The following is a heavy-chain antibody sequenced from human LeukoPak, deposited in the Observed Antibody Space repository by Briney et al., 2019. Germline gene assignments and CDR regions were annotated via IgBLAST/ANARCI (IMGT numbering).Heavy chain of an antibody. Sequence: PGGSLRLSCAASGFSFSDYEMHWVRQAPGRGLEGIAGISGRDTSTNYADSVKGRFAISRDNAKNTLYLQMNRLRVEDTAVYYCTTLTVASNFDYWGQGTLVTVSS. CDR2: ISGRDTST. J-gene: IGHJ4*02. CDR3: TTLTVASNFDY. CDR1: GFSFSDYE. V-gene: IGHV3-48*03. D-gene: IGHD6-19*01.